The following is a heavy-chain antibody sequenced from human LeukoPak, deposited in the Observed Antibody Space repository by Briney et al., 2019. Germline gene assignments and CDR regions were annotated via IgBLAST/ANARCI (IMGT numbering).Heavy chain of an antibody. CDR3: ASLHYYGSGSYGPDDY. CDR1: GFTFSSYE. D-gene: IGHD3-10*01. J-gene: IGHJ4*02. Sequence: PGGSLRLSCAASGFTFSSYEMNWVRQAPGKGLEWVSYISSSGSTIYYADSVKGRFTISRDNAKNSLYLQMNSLRAEDTAVYYCASLHYYGSGSYGPDDYWGQGTLVTVSS. CDR2: ISSSGSTI. V-gene: IGHV3-48*03.